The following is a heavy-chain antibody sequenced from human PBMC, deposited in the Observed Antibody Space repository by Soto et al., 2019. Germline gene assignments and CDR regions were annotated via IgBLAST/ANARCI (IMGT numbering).Heavy chain of an antibody. J-gene: IGHJ4*02. V-gene: IGHV3-9*01. D-gene: IGHD6-19*01. CDR3: AKDIDPYSSGWD. Sequence: GGSLRLSCAASGFTFDDYAMHWVRQAPGKGLEWVSGISWNSGSIGYADSVKGRFTISRDNAKNSLYLQMNSLRAEDTALCYCAKDIDPYSSGWDWGQGTLVTVSS. CDR2: ISWNSGSI. CDR1: GFTFDDYA.